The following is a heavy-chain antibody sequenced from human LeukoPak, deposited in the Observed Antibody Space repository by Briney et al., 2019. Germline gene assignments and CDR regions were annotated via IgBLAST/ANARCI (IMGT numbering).Heavy chain of an antibody. V-gene: IGHV3-23*01. CDR3: AKDRGRYYDSSGYYWGYYFDS. CDR1: GFTFSSYA. D-gene: IGHD3-22*01. Sequence: GGSLRLSCAASGFTFSSYAMSWVRQAPGKGLEWVSAISGSGGSTYYADSVKGRFTISRDNSKNTLYLQTSSLRAEDTAVYYCAKDRGRYYDSSGYYWGYYFDSWGQGILVTVST. J-gene: IGHJ4*02. CDR2: ISGSGGST.